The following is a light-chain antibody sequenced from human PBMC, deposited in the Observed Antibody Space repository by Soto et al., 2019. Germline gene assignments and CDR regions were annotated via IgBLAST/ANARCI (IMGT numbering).Light chain of an antibody. CDR1: IGDGGGYKF. V-gene: IGLV2-14*03. J-gene: IGLJ1*01. CDR2: DVS. Sequence: QSALTQPASVSGSPGQSITISCTGTIGDGGGYKFVSWYQQYPGKAPKLMICDVSNRPSGVSNRFSGSKSGNTASLTISGLQAEDEAEHYCSSFTGSTYVFGTGTKLTVL. CDR3: SSFTGSTYV.